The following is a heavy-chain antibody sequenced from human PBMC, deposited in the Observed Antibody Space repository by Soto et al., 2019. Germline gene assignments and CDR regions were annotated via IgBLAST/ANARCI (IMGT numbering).Heavy chain of an antibody. Sequence: SETLSLTCAVYGGSFSGYYWSWIRQPPGKGLEWIGEINHSGGTNYNPSLKSRVTISVDTSKNQFSLKLSSVTAADTAVYYCARSFVHYYGSGSYPYWGQGTLVTVSS. J-gene: IGHJ4*02. CDR2: INHSGGT. V-gene: IGHV4-34*01. D-gene: IGHD3-10*01. CDR1: GGSFSGYY. CDR3: ARSFVHYYGSGSYPY.